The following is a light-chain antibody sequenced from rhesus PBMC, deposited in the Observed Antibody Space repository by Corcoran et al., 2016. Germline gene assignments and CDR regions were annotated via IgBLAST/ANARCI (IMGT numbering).Light chain of an antibody. Sequence: DIQMTQSPSSLSASVGDKVTITCRASQVISNYLAWYQQKPGKAPKPLIYYASNLESGDPSRFSGTGSRTDFTLTVSDLQPADFATCCCLQQNNYPWTFGQGTKVEIK. V-gene: IGKV1S14*01. CDR1: QVISNY. CDR3: LQQNNYPWT. J-gene: IGKJ1*01. CDR2: YAS.